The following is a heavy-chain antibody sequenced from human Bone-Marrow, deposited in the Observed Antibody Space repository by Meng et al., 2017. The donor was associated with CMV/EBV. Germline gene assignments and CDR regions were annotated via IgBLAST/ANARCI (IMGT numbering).Heavy chain of an antibody. D-gene: IGHD2-2*01. V-gene: IGHV1-2*02. CDR2: INPNSGGT. CDR3: ARDGAAMVYYGMDV. Sequence: ASVKVSCKASGGTFSSYAFSWVRQAPGQGLEWMGWINPNSGGTNYAQKFQGRVTMTRDTSISTAYMELSRLRSDDTAVYYCARDGAAMVYYGMDVWGQGTTVTVYS. CDR1: GGTFSSYA. J-gene: IGHJ6*02.